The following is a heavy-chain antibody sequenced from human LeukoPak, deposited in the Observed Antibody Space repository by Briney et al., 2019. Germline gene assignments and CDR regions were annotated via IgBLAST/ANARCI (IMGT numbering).Heavy chain of an antibody. CDR1: GFTFSSYT. J-gene: IGHJ4*02. D-gene: IGHD1-26*01. CDR2: ISSSSSYI. V-gene: IGHV3-21*01. CDR3: ARDWEGPLGYFDY. Sequence: GGSLRLSCAASGFTFSSYTMNWVRQAPGKGLEWVSSISSSSSYIYYADSVKGRFTISRDNAKNSLNLQMNCVRAEDTAVYFCARDWEGPLGYFDYWGQGTLVTVSS.